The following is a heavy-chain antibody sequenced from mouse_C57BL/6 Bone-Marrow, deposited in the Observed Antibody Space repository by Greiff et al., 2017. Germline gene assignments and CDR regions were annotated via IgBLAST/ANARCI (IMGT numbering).Heavy chain of an antibody. CDR1: GYAFSSSW. CDR2: IYPGDGDT. CDR3: ARTDWFAD. J-gene: IGHJ3*01. Sequence: VKLMASGPELVKPGASVKISCKASGYAFSSSWMNWVKQRPGKGLEWIGRIYPGDGDTNYNGRFKGKATLTADTSSSTAYMQLSSQTSEDSAVYICARTDWFADWGQGTLVTVSA. V-gene: IGHV1-82*01.